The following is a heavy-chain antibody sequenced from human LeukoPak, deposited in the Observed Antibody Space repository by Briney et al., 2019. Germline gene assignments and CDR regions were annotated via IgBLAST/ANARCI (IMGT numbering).Heavy chain of an antibody. D-gene: IGHD1-1*01. CDR3: TRVAQSGPTGWFDP. CDR2: ISGSSSYK. V-gene: IGHV3-21*01. CDR1: GFDFSTYS. Sequence: GGSLRLSCEVSGFDFSTYSMNWVRQAPGKGLEWVSSISGSSSYKFYADSVKGRFTISRDNAKNSVYLQMDSLRAEDTAVYYCTRVAQSGPTGWFDPWGQGTLVTVSS. J-gene: IGHJ5*02.